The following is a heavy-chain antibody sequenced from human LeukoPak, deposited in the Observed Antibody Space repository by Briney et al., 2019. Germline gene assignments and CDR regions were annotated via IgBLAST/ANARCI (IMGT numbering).Heavy chain of an antibody. J-gene: IGHJ3*01. CDR3: ARHMSVSYDAFGL. D-gene: IGHD3-10*01. V-gene: IGHV4-59*08. Sequence: SSETLSLTCSVSDGSTTGYYWSWIRQPPGKGLEWIAYVYYTGRTLYNPSLESRVTISVDTSKTQFSLTVTSVTAADTAVYYCARHMSVSYDAFGLWGRGTTVTVSS. CDR1: DGSTTGYY. CDR2: VYYTGRT.